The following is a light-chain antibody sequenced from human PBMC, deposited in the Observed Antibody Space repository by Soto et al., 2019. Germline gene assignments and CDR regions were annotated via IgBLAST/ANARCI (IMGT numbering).Light chain of an antibody. CDR2: GAS. V-gene: IGKV3-20*01. Sequence: EIVLAQSPGTLSLSPGERATLSCRASQSVNSDYLAWYQQRPGQAPRLLIYGASSRATVNPDRFSGSGSGTDFTLTISRLEPEDFAVYYCQQYGSSPYTFGQGTKLEI. CDR1: QSVNSDY. J-gene: IGKJ2*01. CDR3: QQYGSSPYT.